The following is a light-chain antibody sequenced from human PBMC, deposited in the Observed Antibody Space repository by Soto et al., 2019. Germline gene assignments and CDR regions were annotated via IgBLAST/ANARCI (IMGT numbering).Light chain of an antibody. Sequence: EIVLTQSPDTLPLSPGERATLSCRASQSVNNYLAWYQQKPGQAPRLLIYDTSNRATGIPARFSGSGSGTDFTLTIGSLESEEFAVYYCQQRSNWHLTFGQGTKVEIK. J-gene: IGKJ1*01. CDR3: QQRSNWHLT. CDR1: QSVNNY. V-gene: IGKV3-11*01. CDR2: DTS.